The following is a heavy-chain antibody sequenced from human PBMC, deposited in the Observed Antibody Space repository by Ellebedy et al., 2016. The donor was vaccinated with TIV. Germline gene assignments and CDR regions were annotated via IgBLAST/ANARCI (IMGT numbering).Heavy chain of an antibody. V-gene: IGHV3-30*02. D-gene: IGHD3-10*01. Sequence: PGGSLRLSCAASGFSFSAFGMHRVRQAPGKGLEWVAFIRYDGSKKYFANSVKGRFTISRDSSTLYLQMNSLRAEDAAVYYCAKESPAIYGSGIDYWGQGTLVTVSS. CDR1: GFSFSAFG. J-gene: IGHJ4*02. CDR2: IRYDGSKK. CDR3: AKESPAIYGSGIDY.